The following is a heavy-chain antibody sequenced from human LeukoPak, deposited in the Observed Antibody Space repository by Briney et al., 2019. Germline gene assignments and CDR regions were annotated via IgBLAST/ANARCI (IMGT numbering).Heavy chain of an antibody. CDR2: IKGDGSHT. CDR3: VRGGDAYNFDC. Sequence: GGSLRLSCAASGFFFRNYWMHWVRQAPGKGLVWVSRIKGDGSHTSYADSVKGRFTISRDNARNTLYLQMNSLRAEDTAIYYCVRGGDAYNFDCWGQGTLVTVSS. V-gene: IGHV3-74*01. CDR1: GFFFRNYW. D-gene: IGHD5-24*01. J-gene: IGHJ4*02.